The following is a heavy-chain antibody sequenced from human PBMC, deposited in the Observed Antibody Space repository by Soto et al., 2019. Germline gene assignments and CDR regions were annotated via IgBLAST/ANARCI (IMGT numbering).Heavy chain of an antibody. CDR2: IYYSGST. V-gene: IGHV4-59*01. Sequence: SETLSLTCTVSGGSISSYYWSWIRQPPGKGLEWIGYIYYSGSTNYNPSLKSRVTISVDTSKNQFSLKLSSVTAADTAVYYCARVSYSSSWYDARYYFDYWGQGTLVTVSS. D-gene: IGHD6-13*01. CDR1: GGSISSYY. CDR3: ARVSYSSSWYDARYYFDY. J-gene: IGHJ4*02.